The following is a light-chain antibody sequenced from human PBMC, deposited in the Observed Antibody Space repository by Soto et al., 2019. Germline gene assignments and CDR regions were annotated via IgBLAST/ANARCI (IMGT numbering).Light chain of an antibody. CDR3: QQYETFSGT. CDR2: GAS. Sequence: IQMTQSPSSLSASVGDRVTISCRASQGIGNALGWYQQKPGKPPKVLIYGASALPRGVPSRFSGSGSGTKFTLTIASLQPDDFATYYCQQYETFSGTFGPGTKVDNK. J-gene: IGKJ1*01. V-gene: IGKV1-17*01. CDR1: QGIGNA.